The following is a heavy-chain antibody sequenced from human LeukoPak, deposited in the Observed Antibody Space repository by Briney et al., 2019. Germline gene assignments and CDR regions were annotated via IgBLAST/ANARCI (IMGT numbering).Heavy chain of an antibody. CDR1: GGSISSYY. V-gene: IGHV4-59*01. CDR2: IYYSGST. Sequence: PSETLSFTCTVSGGSISSYYWSWIRQPPGKGLEWIGYIYYSGSTNYNPSLKSRVTISVDTSKNQFSLKLSSVTAADTAVYYCARVRRAKTYYYDSSGYYADYWGQGTLVTVSS. D-gene: IGHD3-22*01. J-gene: IGHJ4*02. CDR3: ARVRRAKTYYYDSSGYYADY.